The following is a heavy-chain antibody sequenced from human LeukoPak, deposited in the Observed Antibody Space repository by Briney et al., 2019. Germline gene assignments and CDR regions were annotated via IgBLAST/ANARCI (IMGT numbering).Heavy chain of an antibody. V-gene: IGHV3-23*01. J-gene: IGHJ6*03. CDR3: AKNGDRGAYCTGGTCYPYFYYYMDV. D-gene: IGHD2-15*01. CDR2: ITSTGGTT. CDR1: GITFSSYG. Sequence: GGSLRLSCAASGITFSSYGMSWVRQAQGKGLEWVSSITSTGGTTYYADSVKGRFTISRDNSKNTLYLQMNSLRAEDTAIYYCAKNGDRGAYCTGGTCYPYFYYYMDVWGKGTTVTI.